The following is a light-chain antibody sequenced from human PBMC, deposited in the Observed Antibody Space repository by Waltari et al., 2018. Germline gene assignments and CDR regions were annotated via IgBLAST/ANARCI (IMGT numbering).Light chain of an antibody. J-gene: IGKJ1*01. CDR1: QNVSSSY. CDR3: QQYGSSPWT. CDR2: GAS. Sequence: ELVLTQSPGTLPLSPGESATLSCRASQNVSSSYLAWYQQKPGHAPRLLIYGASSRATGIPDRFSVSGSGTDFTLTISRLEPEDFAVYYCQQYGSSPWTFGQGTKVEIK. V-gene: IGKV3-20*01.